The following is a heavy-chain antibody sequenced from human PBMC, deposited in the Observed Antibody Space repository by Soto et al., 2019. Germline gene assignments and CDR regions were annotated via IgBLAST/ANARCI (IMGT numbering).Heavy chain of an antibody. CDR1: GFTVSSNY. CDR2: IYSGGST. CDR3: ASTLYGDYGPRGDY. D-gene: IGHD4-17*01. Sequence: EVPLVESGGGLVQPGGSLRLSCAASGFTVSSNYMSWVRQAPGKGLEWVSVIYSGGSTYYADSVKGRFTISRDNSKTTLYLQMNSLRAEDTAVYYCASTLYGDYGPRGDYWGQGTLVTVSS. J-gene: IGHJ4*02. V-gene: IGHV3-66*01.